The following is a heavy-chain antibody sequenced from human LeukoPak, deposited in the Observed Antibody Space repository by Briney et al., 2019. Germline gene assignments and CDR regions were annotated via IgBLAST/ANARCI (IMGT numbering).Heavy chain of an antibody. CDR3: AKDIYCGGDCYLRAGDS. D-gene: IGHD2-21*02. J-gene: IGHJ4*02. V-gene: IGHV3-23*01. Sequence: GGSLRLSCAASGFTFSSYAMGWVRQAPGKGLEWVSLINNNGGSTYYADSVKGRFTISRDNSKNTLYLQMNSLRAEDTAIYYCAKDIYCGGDCYLRAGDSWGQGTLVTVSS. CDR1: GFTFSSYA. CDR2: INNNGGST.